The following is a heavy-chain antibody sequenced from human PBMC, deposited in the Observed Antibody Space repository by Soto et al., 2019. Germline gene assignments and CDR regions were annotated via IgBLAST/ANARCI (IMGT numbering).Heavy chain of an antibody. V-gene: IGHV3-49*04. D-gene: IGHD5-12*01. Sequence: GGSLRLSCAGSGFTFGDYAVSWVRQAPGKGLEWVGFIKSQSYGGTSDYAASVNGRFTISRDDSKSVAFLQMNSLKTEDTGIYYCTIQGVTTIERFYYWGQGTLVTVSS. CDR3: TIQGVTTIERFYY. J-gene: IGHJ4*02. CDR2: IKSQSYGGTS. CDR1: GFTFGDYA.